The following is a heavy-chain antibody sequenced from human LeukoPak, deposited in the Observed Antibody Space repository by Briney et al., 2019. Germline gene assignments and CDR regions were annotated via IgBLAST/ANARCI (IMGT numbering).Heavy chain of an antibody. J-gene: IGHJ6*02. CDR2: IYYSGST. V-gene: IGHV4-39*02. Sequence: SETLSLTCTVSGGSISSSSYYWGWIRQPPGKGLEWIGSIYYSGSTYYNPSLKSRVTISVDTSKNQFSLKLSSVTAADTAVYYCARDDFEYSVHYGMDVWGQGTAVSVSS. D-gene: IGHD3-9*01. CDR3: ARDDFEYSVHYGMDV. CDR1: GGSISSSSYY.